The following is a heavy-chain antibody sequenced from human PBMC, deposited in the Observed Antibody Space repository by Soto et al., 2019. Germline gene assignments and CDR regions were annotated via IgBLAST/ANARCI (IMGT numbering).Heavy chain of an antibody. CDR3: ARTTIDPHSGGSYIDY. Sequence: SETLSLTCTVSGGSISSYYWSWIRQPPGKGLEWIGYIYYSGSTNYNPSLKSRVTISVDTSKNQFSLKLSSVTAAGTAVYYCARTTIDPHSGGSYIDYWGQGTLVTVSS. D-gene: IGHD2-15*01. CDR1: GGSISSYY. J-gene: IGHJ4*02. V-gene: IGHV4-59*01. CDR2: IYYSGST.